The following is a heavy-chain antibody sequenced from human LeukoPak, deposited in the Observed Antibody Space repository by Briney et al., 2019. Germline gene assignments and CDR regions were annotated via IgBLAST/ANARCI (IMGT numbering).Heavy chain of an antibody. Sequence: GGSLRLSCADSGITFSGYWMHEVRQAPGKGLVWVSGINSDGSSTSYADSVKGRFTISRDNAKNTLYLQMNSLRAEDTAVYYCARVAPGAFDIWGQGTMVTVSS. J-gene: IGHJ3*02. CDR1: GITFSGYW. V-gene: IGHV3-74*01. CDR2: INSDGSST. CDR3: ARVAPGAFDI. D-gene: IGHD3-10*01.